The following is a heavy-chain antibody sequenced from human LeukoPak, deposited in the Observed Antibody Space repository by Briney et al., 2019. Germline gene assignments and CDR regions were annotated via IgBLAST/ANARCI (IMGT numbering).Heavy chain of an antibody. J-gene: IGHJ5*02. CDR2: IYYSRST. CDR3: AGTWPQLSP. D-gene: IGHD1-1*01. Sequence: SETLSLTCTVSGGSISSSSYYWGWIRQPPGKGLEWIGSIYYSRSTYYNPSLKSRVTISVDTSKNQFSLKLSSVTAADTAVYYCAGTWPQLSPWGQGTLVTVSS. V-gene: IGHV4-39*07. CDR1: GGSISSSSYY.